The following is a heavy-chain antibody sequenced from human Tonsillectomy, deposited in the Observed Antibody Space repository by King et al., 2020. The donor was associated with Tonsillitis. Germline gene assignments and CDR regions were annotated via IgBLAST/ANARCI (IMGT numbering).Heavy chain of an antibody. CDR2: ISAFNGNT. V-gene: IGHV1-18*01. D-gene: IGHD1-26*01. J-gene: IGHJ4*02. Sequence: VQLGESGAEVKKPGASVKVSCKASGYTFTSYGISWVRQAPGQGLEWMGWISAFNGNTNYVQKPKGRVTMTTDTSTSTAYMWLRGLRSDDTALYYCARAQYGSYDYWGQGTLVTVSS. CDR1: GYTFTSYG. CDR3: ARAQYGSYDY.